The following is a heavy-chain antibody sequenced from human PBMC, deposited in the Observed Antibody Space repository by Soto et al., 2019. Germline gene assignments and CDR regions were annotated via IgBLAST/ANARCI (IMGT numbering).Heavy chain of an antibody. CDR2: ISGSGGST. V-gene: IGHV3-23*01. Sequence: PWWSLRLSCSASVFTFSSYGMSWFRQAPGEGLEWVSGISGSGGSTYYADSVKGLFTIARDNSKNTLFLQMYGLRAEDTAVYYCAKTGPGASYGYYFYSWGQGTLVTVSS. CDR1: VFTFSSYG. D-gene: IGHD5-18*01. CDR3: AKTGPGASYGYYFYS. J-gene: IGHJ4*02.